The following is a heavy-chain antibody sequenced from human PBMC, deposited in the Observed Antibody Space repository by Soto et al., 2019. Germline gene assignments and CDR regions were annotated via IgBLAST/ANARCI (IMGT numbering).Heavy chain of an antibody. V-gene: IGHV3-30*03. J-gene: IGHJ4*02. CDR3: ARSITLILVVPGY. Sequence: RGSLRLSCAASGFTFSSYGMHWVRQAPGKGLEWVAVISYDGSNKYYADSVKGRFTISRDNSKNTLYLQMNSLRAEDTAVYYCARSITLILVVPGYWGQGTLFPVSS. CDR2: ISYDGSNK. CDR1: GFTFSSYG. D-gene: IGHD3-22*01.